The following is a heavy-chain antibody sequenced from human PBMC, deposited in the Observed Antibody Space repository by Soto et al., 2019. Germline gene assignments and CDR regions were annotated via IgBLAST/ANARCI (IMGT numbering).Heavy chain of an antibody. CDR3: ARGSGEPGWFDP. D-gene: IGHD3-10*01. CDR2: MNPNSGNT. V-gene: IGHV1-8*01. J-gene: IGHJ5*02. Sequence: ASVKVSCKASGCTFTSYDINWVRQATGQGLEWMGWMNPNSGNTGYAQKFQGRVTMTRNTSISTAYMELSSLRSEDTAVYYCARGSGEPGWFDPWGQGTLVTVSS. CDR1: GCTFTSYD.